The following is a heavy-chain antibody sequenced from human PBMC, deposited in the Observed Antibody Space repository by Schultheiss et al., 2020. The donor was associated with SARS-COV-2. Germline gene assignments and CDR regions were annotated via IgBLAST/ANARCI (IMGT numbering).Heavy chain of an antibody. CDR3: ARDVGGNYGDYVH. J-gene: IGHJ4*02. CDR1: GGPFSGYY. D-gene: IGHD4-17*01. CDR2: INHSGST. V-gene: IGHV4-34*01. Sequence: SETLSLTCAVYGGPFSGYYWSWVRQPPGKGLEWIGEINHSGSTYYNPSLKSRVTISVDTSKNQFSLKLSSVTAADTAVYYCARDVGGNYGDYVHWGQGTLVTVSS.